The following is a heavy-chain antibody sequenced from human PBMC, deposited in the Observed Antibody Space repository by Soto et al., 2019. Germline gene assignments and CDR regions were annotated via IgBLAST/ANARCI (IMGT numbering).Heavy chain of an antibody. CDR2: ISAYNGNT. D-gene: IGHD6-13*01. V-gene: IGHV1-18*01. Sequence: GASVKVSCKASGYTFTSYGISWVRQAPGQGLEWMGWISAYNGNTNYAQKLQGRGTMTTDTSTSTAYMELRSLRSDDTAVYYCATALMGDSSSWFSDWYFDLWGRGTLVTVSS. J-gene: IGHJ2*01. CDR1: GYTFTSYG. CDR3: ATALMGDSSSWFSDWYFDL.